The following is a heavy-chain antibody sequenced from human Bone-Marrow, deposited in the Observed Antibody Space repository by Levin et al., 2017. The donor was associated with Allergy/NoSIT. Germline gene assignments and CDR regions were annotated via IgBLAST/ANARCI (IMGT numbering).Heavy chain of an antibody. V-gene: IGHV3-30*04. D-gene: IGHD2-21*02. CDR2: ISYDGGNK. Sequence: LSLTCAASGFTFTTYAVHWVRQAPGKGLEWVAVISYDGGNKYYADSVKGRFTISRDNSKNTLYLQMNSLRAEDTAVYYCARDIGLGYCGGDCYPGYWGQGTLVTVSS. CDR1: GFTFTTYA. CDR3: ARDIGLGYCGGDCYPGY. J-gene: IGHJ4*02.